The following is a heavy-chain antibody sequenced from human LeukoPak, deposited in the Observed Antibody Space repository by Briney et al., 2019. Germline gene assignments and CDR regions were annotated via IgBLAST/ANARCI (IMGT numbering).Heavy chain of an antibody. Sequence: GGSLRLSCAVSGFTFSSYAMSWVRQAPGKGLEWVSAITGSGSSTYYADSVKGRFTISRDNSKNTLYLQMNSLRADDTAVYYCAKGGDFIGRHYSDYWGQGTLVTVSS. CDR1: GFTFSSYA. V-gene: IGHV3-23*01. CDR3: AKGGDFIGRHYSDY. D-gene: IGHD2-21*01. CDR2: ITGSGSST. J-gene: IGHJ4*02.